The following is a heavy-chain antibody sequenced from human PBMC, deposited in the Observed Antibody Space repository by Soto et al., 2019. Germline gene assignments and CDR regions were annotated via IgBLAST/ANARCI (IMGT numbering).Heavy chain of an antibody. CDR3: ARRPPPPIVAGESYYYYCMDV. CDR2: ISYSGST. CDR1: GGSISSRSYY. D-gene: IGHD6-13*01. Sequence: QLQLQESGPGLVKPSETLSLTCTVSGGSISSRSYYWGWIRQPPGKGLEWIGSISYSGSTYYNPSLKSRVTMSVDTSKKQFSLKLTSVTAADTAVYYCARRPPPPIVAGESYYYYCMDVWGQGTTVTVSS. V-gene: IGHV4-39*01. J-gene: IGHJ6*02.